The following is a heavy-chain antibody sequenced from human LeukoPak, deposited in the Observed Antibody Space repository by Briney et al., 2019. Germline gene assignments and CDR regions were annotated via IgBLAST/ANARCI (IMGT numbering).Heavy chain of an antibody. D-gene: IGHD2-15*01. CDR2: ISHDGSNK. CDR1: GFTFSSYA. CDR3: ARAGYCSGGSCYSGRLYAFDI. V-gene: IGHV3-30-3*01. J-gene: IGHJ3*02. Sequence: GGSLRLSCEASGFTFSSYAMHWVRQAPGKGLEWVAIISHDGSNKYYADSVKGRFTISRDNSKNTLYLQMNSLGAEDTAVYYCARAGYCSGGSCYSGRLYAFDIWGQGTMVTVSS.